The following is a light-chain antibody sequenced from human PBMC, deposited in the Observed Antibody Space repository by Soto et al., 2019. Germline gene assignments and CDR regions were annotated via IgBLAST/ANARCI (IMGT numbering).Light chain of an antibody. V-gene: IGLV2-14*03. Sequence: QSVLTQPASVSGSPGQSITISCTGTSSDVGAYNYVSWYQQHPGKAPKLMISDVRNRPSGVSNRFSGSKSGNTASLTISGLQAEDEADYYCISYTTRSTCVFGGGTQLTVL. CDR3: ISYTTRSTCV. J-gene: IGLJ3*02. CDR2: DVR. CDR1: SSDVGAYNY.